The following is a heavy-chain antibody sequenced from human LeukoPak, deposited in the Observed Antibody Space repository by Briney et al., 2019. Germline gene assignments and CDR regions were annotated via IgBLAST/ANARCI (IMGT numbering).Heavy chain of an antibody. V-gene: IGHV4-34*01. CDR3: ARGQGDYDYVWGSYRPPSFDY. Sequence: NTSETLSLTCAVYGGSFSGYYWTWIRQPPGKGLEWIGEINHSGSTNYNPSLKSRVTISVDTSKNHLSLKLSSVTAADTAVYYCARGQGDYDYVWGSYRPPSFDYWGQGTLVTVSS. J-gene: IGHJ4*02. CDR1: GGSFSGYY. D-gene: IGHD3-16*02. CDR2: INHSGST.